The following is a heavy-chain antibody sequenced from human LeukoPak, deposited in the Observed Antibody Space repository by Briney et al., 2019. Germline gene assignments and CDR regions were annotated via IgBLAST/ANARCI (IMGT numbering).Heavy chain of an antibody. D-gene: IGHD3-9*01. CDR1: GGSISVYY. Sequence: PSETLSLTCTVSGGSISVYYWSWIRQPPGKGLEWIGYILYSGSTNYNPSLKSRVTISVDKSKNQFSLKLSSVTAADTAVYYCARMGFDDILTGYYPYWYFDLWGRDTLVTVSS. CDR2: ILYSGST. CDR3: ARMGFDDILTGYYPYWYFDL. J-gene: IGHJ2*01. V-gene: IGHV4-59*12.